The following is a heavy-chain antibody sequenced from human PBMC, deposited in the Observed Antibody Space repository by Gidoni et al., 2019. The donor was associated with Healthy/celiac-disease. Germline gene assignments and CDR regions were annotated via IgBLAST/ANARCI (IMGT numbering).Heavy chain of an antibody. CDR2: ISAYNGNT. V-gene: IGHV1-18*01. CDR3: ARAGVVVAATPRERWFDP. D-gene: IGHD2-15*01. CDR1: GYTFTSYG. J-gene: IGHJ5*02. Sequence: QVQLVQSGAEVKKPGASVKVSCKASGYTFTSYGISWVRQAPGQGLEWLGWISAYNGNTNYAQKLQGRVTMTTDTSTSTAYMELRSLGSDDTAVYYCARAGVVVAATPRERWFDPWGQGTLVTVSS.